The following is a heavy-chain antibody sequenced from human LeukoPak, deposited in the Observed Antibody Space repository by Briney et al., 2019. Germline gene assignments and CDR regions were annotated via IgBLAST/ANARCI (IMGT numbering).Heavy chain of an antibody. D-gene: IGHD1-1*01. V-gene: IGHV3-23*01. CDR2: ISGSGGST. J-gene: IGHJ4*02. CDR1: GFTFSSYA. CDR3: ARVNWNDPTVEY. Sequence: PGGSLRLSCAASGFTFSSYAMSWVRQAPGKGLEWVSAISGSGGSTYYADSVKGRFTISRDNSKNTLYLQMNSLRAEDTAVYYCARVNWNDPTVEYWGQGTLVTVSS.